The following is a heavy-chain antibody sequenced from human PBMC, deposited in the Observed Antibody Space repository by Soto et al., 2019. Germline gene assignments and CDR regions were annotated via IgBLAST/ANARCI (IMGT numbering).Heavy chain of an antibody. CDR3: ARVGGKVTSDH. D-gene: IGHD2-21*02. V-gene: IGHV3-33*01. CDR1: GFSFSSYG. Sequence: QVHLVESGGGVVQPGRSLRLSCAASGFSFSSYGMHWVRQAPGKGLEWVAMIYFDGSSEYYTDSVRGRFAISRDNSKNTLYLQMSSRRVEDTAVYYCARVGGKVTSDHWGQGTLVIGSS. J-gene: IGHJ4*02. CDR2: IYFDGSSE.